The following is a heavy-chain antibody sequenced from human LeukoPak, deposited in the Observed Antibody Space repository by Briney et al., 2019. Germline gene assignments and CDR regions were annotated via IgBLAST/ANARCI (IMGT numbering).Heavy chain of an antibody. V-gene: IGHV4-4*02. CDR1: GGSISSSNW. Sequence: PSGTLSLTCAVSGGSISSSNWWSWVRQPPGKGLEWIGEIYHSGSTNYNPSLKSRVTISVDKSKNQFSLKLSSVTAADTAVYYCARLTGGSGSLFDYWSQGTLVTVSS. D-gene: IGHD3-10*01. J-gene: IGHJ4*02. CDR3: ARLTGGSGSLFDY. CDR2: IYHSGST.